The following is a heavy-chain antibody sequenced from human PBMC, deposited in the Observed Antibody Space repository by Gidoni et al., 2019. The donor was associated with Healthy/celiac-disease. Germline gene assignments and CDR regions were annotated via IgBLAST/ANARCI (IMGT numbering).Heavy chain of an antibody. CDR3: AREGYSGYDWGY. J-gene: IGHJ4*02. V-gene: IGHV4-31*02. Sequence: STYYNPSLKSRVTISVDTSKNQFSLKLSSVTAADTAVYYCAREGYSGYDWGYWGQGTLVTVSS. CDR2: ST. D-gene: IGHD5-12*01.